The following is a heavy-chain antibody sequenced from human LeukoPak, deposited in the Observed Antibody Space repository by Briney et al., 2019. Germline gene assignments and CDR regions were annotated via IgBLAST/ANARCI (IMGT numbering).Heavy chain of an antibody. V-gene: IGHV3-21*01. Sequence: KAGGSLRLSCAASGFTFSSYSMNWVRQAPGKGLEWVSSISSSSSYRYYADSVKGRFTISRDNAKNSLYLQMNSLRAEDTAVYYCARGRNYYDSSGLPDYDYWGQGTLVTASS. CDR3: ARGRNYYDSSGLPDYDY. CDR1: GFTFSSYS. D-gene: IGHD3-22*01. J-gene: IGHJ4*02. CDR2: ISSSSSYR.